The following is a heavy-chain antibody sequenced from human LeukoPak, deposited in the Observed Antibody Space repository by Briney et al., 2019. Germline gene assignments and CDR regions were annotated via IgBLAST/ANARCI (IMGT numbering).Heavy chain of an antibody. J-gene: IGHJ4*02. D-gene: IGHD4-11*01. CDR1: GFTFSSYG. V-gene: IGHV3-30*18. CDR2: ISYDGSNK. Sequence: GGSLRLSCAASGFTFSSYGMHWVRQAPGKGLEWVAVISYDGSNKYYADSVKGRFTISSDNSKNTLYLQMNSLRAEDTAVYYCAKGLTTYFDYWGQGTLVTVSS. CDR3: AKGLTTYFDY.